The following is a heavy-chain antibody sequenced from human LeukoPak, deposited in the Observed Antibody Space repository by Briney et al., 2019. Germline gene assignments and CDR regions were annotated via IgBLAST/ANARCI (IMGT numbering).Heavy chain of an antibody. CDR1: GGSISSGGYS. V-gene: IGHV4-30-4*07. CDR3: ARLGRDGYNYKYYFDY. J-gene: IGHJ4*02. D-gene: IGHD5-24*01. Sequence: SETLSLTCAVSGGSISSGGYSWSWIRQPPGKGLEWIGYIYYSGSTYYNPSLKSRVTISVDTSKNQFSLKLSSVTAADTAVYYCARLGRDGYNYKYYFDYWGQGTLVTVSS. CDR2: IYYSGST.